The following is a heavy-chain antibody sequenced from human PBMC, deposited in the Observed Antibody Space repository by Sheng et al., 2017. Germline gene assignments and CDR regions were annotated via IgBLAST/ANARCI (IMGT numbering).Heavy chain of an antibody. CDR2: INHSGST. V-gene: IGHV4-34*01. D-gene: IGHD1-26*01. CDR3: SRVKYGYSGSYWGRSPYYFDY. J-gene: IGHJ4*02. CDR1: GGSFSGYF. Sequence: QVQLQQWGAGLLKPSETLSLTCAVYGGSFSGYFWSWIRQPPGKRLEWIGEINHSGSTNYNPSLKSRVTMSVDTSKNQFSLKLSSVTAADTAVYWCSRVKYGYSGSYWGRSPYYFDYWGQGTLVTVSS.